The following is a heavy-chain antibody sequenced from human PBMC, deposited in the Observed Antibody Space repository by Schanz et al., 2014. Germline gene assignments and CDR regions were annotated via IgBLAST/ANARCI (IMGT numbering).Heavy chain of an antibody. CDR1: GYTFTTYY. D-gene: IGHD6-13*01. CDR3: ARDGEAAAGCDY. Sequence: QVQLVQSGAEVKKPGVSVKVSCKASGYTFTTYYIHWVRQAPGQGLEWMGGFHHEDGDTVYAQKFQGRVIMTRDTSTSTVYMELSSLRSEDTAVYYCARDGEAAAGCDYWGQGTLVTVSS. J-gene: IGHJ4*02. V-gene: IGHV1-46*03. CDR2: FHHEDGDT.